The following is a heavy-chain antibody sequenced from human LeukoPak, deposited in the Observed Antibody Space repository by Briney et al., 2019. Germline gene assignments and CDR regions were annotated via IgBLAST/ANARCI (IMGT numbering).Heavy chain of an antibody. CDR1: GFTFSSYR. V-gene: IGHV3-21*01. J-gene: IGHJ4*02. CDR3: ARDRDTAMAGGLDH. CDR2: ISSSSSYI. Sequence: KSGGSLRLSCADSGFTFSSYRMNWVRQAPGKGLEWVSSISSSSSYIYYADSVKGRFTISRDNAKNSLYLQMNSLRAEDTAVYYCARDRDTAMAGGLDHWGQGTLVTVSS. D-gene: IGHD5-18*01.